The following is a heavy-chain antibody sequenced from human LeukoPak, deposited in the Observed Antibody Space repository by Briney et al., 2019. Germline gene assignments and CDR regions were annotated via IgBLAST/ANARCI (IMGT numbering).Heavy chain of an antibody. CDR3: ARGYYDFWSGIA. Sequence: PVGSLRLSCAASGFTVSSNYMSWVRQAPGKGLEWVSVIYSGGSTYYAESVKGRFTISRDNSKNTLYLQMNSLRAEDTAVYYCARGYYDFWSGIAWGQGTLVTVSS. V-gene: IGHV3-66*02. CDR2: IYSGGST. J-gene: IGHJ5*02. CDR1: GFTVSSNY. D-gene: IGHD3-3*01.